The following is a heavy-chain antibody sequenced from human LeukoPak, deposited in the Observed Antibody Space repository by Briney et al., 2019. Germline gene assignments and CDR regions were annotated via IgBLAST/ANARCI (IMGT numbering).Heavy chain of an antibody. CDR3: VAGLNYRFDY. Sequence: ASVKVSCKASGYTFTAYYLHWVRQAPGQGLEWMGWINPNTGGTYFAQKFQGGVTMTRDTSISTAYMELSRLGSDDTAMYYCVAGLNYRFDYWGQGTLVTVSS. J-gene: IGHJ4*02. D-gene: IGHD5-24*01. V-gene: IGHV1-2*02. CDR2: INPNTGGT. CDR1: GYTFTAYY.